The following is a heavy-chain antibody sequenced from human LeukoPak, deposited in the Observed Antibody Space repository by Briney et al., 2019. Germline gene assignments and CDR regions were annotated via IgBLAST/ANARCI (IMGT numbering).Heavy chain of an antibody. CDR2: INHSGST. CDR3: ATKGGSGSSYFDY. J-gene: IGHJ4*02. CDR1: GGSFSGYY. Sequence: SETLSLTCAVYGGSFSGYYWSWIRQPPGKGLEWIGEINHSGSTYYNPSLKSRVTISVDTSKNQFSLKLSSVTAADTAVYYCATKGGSGSSYFDYWGQGTLVTVSS. D-gene: IGHD3-10*01. V-gene: IGHV4-34*01.